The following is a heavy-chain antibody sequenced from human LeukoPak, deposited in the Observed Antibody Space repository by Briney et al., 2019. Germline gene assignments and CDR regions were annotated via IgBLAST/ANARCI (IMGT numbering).Heavy chain of an antibody. D-gene: IGHD1-7*01. Sequence: GGSLRLSCAASGFTFSSYSMNWGRQAPGKGLEWILHITSSNTIYYADSVNARFTISRDNDMNSLFLQMNSLTDADTAMYYCARFLRNYWYSDYWGQGTLVTVSS. J-gene: IGHJ4*02. CDR3: ARFLRNYWYSDY. CDR1: GFTFSSYS. CDR2: ITSSNTI. V-gene: IGHV3-48*02.